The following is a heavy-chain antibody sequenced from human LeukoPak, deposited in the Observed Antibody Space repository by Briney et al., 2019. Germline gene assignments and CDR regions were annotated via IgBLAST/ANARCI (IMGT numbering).Heavy chain of an antibody. D-gene: IGHD2-2*02. CDR3: ARVKVPAAILGRESTIRGGYYFDY. Sequence: SETLSLTSAVSGGSISSGGYSWRWIRQPPGRGLEWIGYIYHSGSTNYNPSLKSRVTISVDTSKNQFSLKLSSVTAADTAVYYCARVKVPAAILGRESTIRGGYYFDYWGQGTLVTVSS. V-gene: IGHV4-30-2*01. CDR2: IYHSGST. J-gene: IGHJ4*02. CDR1: GGSISSGGYS.